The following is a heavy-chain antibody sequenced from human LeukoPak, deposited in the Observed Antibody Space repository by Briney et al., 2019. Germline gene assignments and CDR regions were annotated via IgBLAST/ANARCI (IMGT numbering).Heavy chain of an antibody. CDR1: GGSFSGYY. J-gene: IGHJ6*02. D-gene: IGHD4-23*01. CDR3: AGGIGYYYYGMDV. V-gene: IGHV4-34*01. CDR2: INHSGST. Sequence: SETLSLTCAVYGGSFSGYYWSWIRQPPGKGLEWIGEINHSGSTNYNPSLKSRVTISVDTSKNQFSLKLSSVTAADAAVYYCAGGIGYYYYGMDVWGQGTTVTVSS.